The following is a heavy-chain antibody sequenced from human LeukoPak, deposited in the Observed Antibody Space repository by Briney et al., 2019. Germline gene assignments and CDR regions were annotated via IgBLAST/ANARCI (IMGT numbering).Heavy chain of an antibody. V-gene: IGHV3-23*01. J-gene: IGHJ6*03. CDR3: AKDAVWYSSSWYVGIYYYYMDV. CDR1: GFTFSSYA. CDR2: ISGSGGST. Sequence: GGSLRLSCAASGFTFSSYAMSWVRQAPGKGLEWVSAISGSGGSTYYADSVKGRFTISRDNSKNTLYLQMNSLRAEDTAVYYCAKDAVWYSSSWYVGIYYYYMDVWGKGTTVTVSS. D-gene: IGHD6-13*01.